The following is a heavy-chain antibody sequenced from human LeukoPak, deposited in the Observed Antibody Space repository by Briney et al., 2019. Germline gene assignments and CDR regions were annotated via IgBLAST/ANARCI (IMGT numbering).Heavy chain of an antibody. CDR3: ARVEPIRLLVDY. CDR1: GFTFSSYW. D-gene: IGHD3-3*01. V-gene: IGHV3-74*01. J-gene: IGHJ4*02. CDR2: INSDGSST. Sequence: PGGSLRLSCAASGFTFSSYWMHWFRQAPGKGLVWVSRINSDGSSTTYADSVKGRFTISRDNAKNTLYLQMNSLRAEDTAVYYCARVEPIRLLVDYWGQGTLVTVSS.